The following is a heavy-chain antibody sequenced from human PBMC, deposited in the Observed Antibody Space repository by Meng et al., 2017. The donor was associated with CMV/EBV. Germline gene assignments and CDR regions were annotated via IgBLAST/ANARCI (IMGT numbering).Heavy chain of an antibody. V-gene: IGHV1-69*05. CDR2: IIPIFGTA. CDR1: TCSSYA. Sequence: TCSSYAISWVRQAPGQGLEWMGGIIPIFGTANYAQKFQGRVTITTDESTSTAYMELSSLRSEDTAVYYCARGGGTIFEVVTNNWFDPWGQGTLVTVSS. J-gene: IGHJ5*02. D-gene: IGHD3-3*01. CDR3: ARGGGTIFEVVTNNWFDP.